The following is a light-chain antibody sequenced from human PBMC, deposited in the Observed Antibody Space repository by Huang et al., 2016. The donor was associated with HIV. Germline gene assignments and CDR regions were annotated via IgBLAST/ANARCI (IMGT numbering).Light chain of an antibody. CDR1: QDIGTS. J-gene: IGKJ5*01. V-gene: IGKV1-13*02. CDR2: VAS. Sequence: HLTQSPPSLSASVGDSVFISCRASQDIGTSLAWYQQRTGRAPKLLIAVASTLQTGVPSRFSGDSAGTFFTLFITDLHPEDFATYYCQQLHAYPITFGQGTRLDIK. CDR3: QQLHAYPIT.